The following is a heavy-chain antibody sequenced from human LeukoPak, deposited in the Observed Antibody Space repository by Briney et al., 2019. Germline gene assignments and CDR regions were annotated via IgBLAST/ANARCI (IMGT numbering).Heavy chain of an antibody. D-gene: IGHD2-2*01. CDR1: GGSFSGYY. CDR2: INHSGST. CDR3: ASHVPKSCSSTSCSSTD. V-gene: IGHV4-34*01. Sequence: PSETLSLTCAVYGGSFSGYYWSWIRQPPGKGLEWIGEINHSGSTNYNPSLKSRVTISVDTSKNQFSLKLSSVTAADTAVYYCASHVPKSCSSTSCSSTDWGQGTLVTVSS. J-gene: IGHJ4*02.